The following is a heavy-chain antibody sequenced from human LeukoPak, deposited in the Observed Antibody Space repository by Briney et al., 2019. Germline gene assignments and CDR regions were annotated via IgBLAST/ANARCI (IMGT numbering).Heavy chain of an antibody. CDR2: IKQDGSEK. J-gene: IGHJ6*03. CDR1: GFTFSSYW. V-gene: IGHV3-7*04. Sequence: GGSLRLSCAASGFTFSSYWMSWVRQAPGKGLEWVANIKQDGSEKYYVDSVKGRFTISRDNAKNSLYLQMNSLRAEDTAVYYCARALDYYYYYMDVWGKGTTVTVSS. CDR3: ARALDYYYYYMDV.